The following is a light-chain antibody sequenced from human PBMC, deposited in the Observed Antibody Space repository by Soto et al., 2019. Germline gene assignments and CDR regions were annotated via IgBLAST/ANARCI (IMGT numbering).Light chain of an antibody. CDR3: AAWDDSLNGRV. CDR1: SSNIGSNT. J-gene: IGLJ3*02. V-gene: IGLV1-44*01. Sequence: QLVLTQPPSASGTPGQRVTISCSGSSSNIGSNTVSWYQQLPLSAPKLLIYSNNQRPSGVPVRFSGSKSATSASLAISGLQSEDEADYYCAAWDDSLNGRVFGGGTKVTVL. CDR2: SNN.